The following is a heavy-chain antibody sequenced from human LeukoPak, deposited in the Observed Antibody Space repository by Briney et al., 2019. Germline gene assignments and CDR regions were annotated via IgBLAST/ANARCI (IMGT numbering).Heavy chain of an antibody. CDR2: ISAYNGNT. J-gene: IGHJ5*02. D-gene: IGHD3-22*01. Sequence: ASVKVSCKASGYTFTSCGISWVRQAPGQGLEWMGWISAYNGNTNYAQKLQGRVTMTTDTSTSTAYMELRSLRSDDTAVYYCARMRYYYDSSGYSGGWFDPWGQGTLVTVSS. CDR3: ARMRYYYDSSGYSGGWFDP. V-gene: IGHV1-18*01. CDR1: GYTFTSCG.